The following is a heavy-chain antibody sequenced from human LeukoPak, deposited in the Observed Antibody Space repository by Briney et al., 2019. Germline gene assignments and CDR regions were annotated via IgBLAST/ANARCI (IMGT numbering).Heavy chain of an antibody. D-gene: IGHD6-19*01. Sequence: SETLSLTCTVSGYSISSGYYWGWIRQPPGKGLEWIGSIYHSGSTYYNPSLKSRVTISVDTSKNQFSLKLSSVTAADTAVYYCARDWANSGWYFDYWGQGTLVTVSS. J-gene: IGHJ4*02. V-gene: IGHV4-38-2*02. CDR3: ARDWANSGWYFDY. CDR1: GYSISSGYY. CDR2: IYHSGST.